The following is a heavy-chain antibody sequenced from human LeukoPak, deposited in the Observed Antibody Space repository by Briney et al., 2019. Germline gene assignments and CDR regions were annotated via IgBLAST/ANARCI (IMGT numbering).Heavy chain of an antibody. CDR3: ARGVKAIWFGELFPFDY. J-gene: IGHJ4*02. CDR1: GGSISSYY. CDR2: IYYSGST. Sequence: SETLSLTCTVSGGSISSYYWSWIRQPPGKGLEWIGYIYYSGSTNYNPSLKSRVTISVDTSKNQFSLKLSSVTAADTAVYYCARGVKAIWFGELFPFDYWGQGTLVSVSS. D-gene: IGHD3-10*01. V-gene: IGHV4-59*01.